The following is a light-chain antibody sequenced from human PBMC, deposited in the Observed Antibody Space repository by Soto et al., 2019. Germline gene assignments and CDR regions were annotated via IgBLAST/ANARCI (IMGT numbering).Light chain of an antibody. Sequence: DIKLTQSPSSLSASVGDRGTITCRASQGIGSYLAWYRQEPGKAPELLIYGASTLQSGVPSRFSGSGYGTDFTLTISNLRPEDFATYYCQQLDSYPVTFGGGTKVDIK. CDR1: QGIGSY. CDR3: QQLDSYPVT. CDR2: GAS. J-gene: IGKJ4*01. V-gene: IGKV1-9*01.